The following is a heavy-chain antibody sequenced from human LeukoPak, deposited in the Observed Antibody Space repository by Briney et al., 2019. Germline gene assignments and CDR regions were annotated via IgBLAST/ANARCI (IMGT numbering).Heavy chain of an antibody. V-gene: IGHV6-1*01. CDR2: TYYRSKWYH. CDR3: ARDRNRITNFEH. CDR1: GDSVSSNSAA. J-gene: IGHJ4*02. Sequence: SQTLSLTCAIPGDSVSSNSAAWNWVRQSPSRGLEWLGRTYYRSKWYHDYAVSMKSRITINPDTSKNQFSLQLNSVTPEDTAVYYCARDRNRITNFEHWGQGTLVTVSS. D-gene: IGHD3-16*02.